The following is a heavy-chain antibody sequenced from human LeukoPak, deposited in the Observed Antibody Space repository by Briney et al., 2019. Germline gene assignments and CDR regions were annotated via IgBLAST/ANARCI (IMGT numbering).Heavy chain of an antibody. CDR3: ATGGACSGGSCYGYFDY. J-gene: IGHJ4*02. D-gene: IGHD2-15*01. Sequence: GGCLRLSCAASGFTFSNYEMNWVRQAPGKGLEWVAYISSRDSIIYYADYVKGRFSISRDNAQNSLYLQLNSMRAEDTAVYYCATGGACSGGSCYGYFDYWGQGTLVTVSS. CDR1: GFTFSNYE. CDR2: ISSRDSII. V-gene: IGHV3-48*03.